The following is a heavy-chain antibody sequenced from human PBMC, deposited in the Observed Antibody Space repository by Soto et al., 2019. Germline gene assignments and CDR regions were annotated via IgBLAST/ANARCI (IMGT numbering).Heavy chain of an antibody. V-gene: IGHV1-8*01. Sequence: QVQLVQSGAEVKKSGASVKVSCKASGYTFTSHDINWVRQATGQGLEWMGWMNPNRGNTGYAQKFRGRVTMTRHTSISTAYMELSSLRSEDTAVYSCASWDYGYSARFDYWGQGTLVTVSS. CDR1: GYTFTSHD. J-gene: IGHJ4*02. CDR3: ASWDYGYSARFDY. CDR2: MNPNRGNT. D-gene: IGHD4-17*01.